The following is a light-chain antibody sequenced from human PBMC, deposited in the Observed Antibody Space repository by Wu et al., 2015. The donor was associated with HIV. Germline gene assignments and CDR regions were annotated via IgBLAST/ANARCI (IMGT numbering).Light chain of an antibody. CDR1: QSVSSSS. V-gene: IGKV3D-20*02. Sequence: EIVLTQSPGTLSLSPGERATLSCRASQSVSSSSLAWYQQKPGQAPRLLISGASNRATGIPNRFSGTGSGTDFTLTISRLEPEDFAVYYCQQRSNWPVGWTFGQGTKVEIK. J-gene: IGKJ1*01. CDR2: GAS. CDR3: QQRSNWPVGWT.